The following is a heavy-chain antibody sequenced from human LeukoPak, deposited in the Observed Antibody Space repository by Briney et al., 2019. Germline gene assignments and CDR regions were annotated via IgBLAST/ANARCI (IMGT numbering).Heavy chain of an antibody. CDR2: IYSSGST. D-gene: IGHD3-22*01. Sequence: PSETLSLTCTVSGGSFSSDYWSRIRQSPGKGLEWIAYIYSSGSTNYNPSLQSRVTISVDTSKSQISLELNSVTAADTAIYYCARSGYYEYFQQWGQGTLVTVSS. J-gene: IGHJ1*01. CDR1: GGSFSSDY. CDR3: ARSGYYEYFQQ. V-gene: IGHV4-59*03.